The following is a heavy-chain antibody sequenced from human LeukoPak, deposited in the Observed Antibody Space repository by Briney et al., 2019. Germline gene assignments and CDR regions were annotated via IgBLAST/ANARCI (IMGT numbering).Heavy chain of an antibody. V-gene: IGHV1-69*05. CDR2: IIPIFGTA. J-gene: IGHJ4*02. CDR3: ARVASPTLENPGTLDY. Sequence: GASVKVSCKASGGTFSSYAISWVRQAPGQGLEWMGGIIPIFGTANYAQKFQGRVTITTDESTSTAYMELSSLRSEDTAVYYCARVASPTLENPGTLDYWGQGTLVTVSS. CDR1: GGTFSSYA. D-gene: IGHD5-12*01.